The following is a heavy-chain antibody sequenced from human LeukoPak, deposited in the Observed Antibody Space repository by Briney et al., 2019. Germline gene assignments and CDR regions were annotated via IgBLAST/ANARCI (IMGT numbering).Heavy chain of an antibody. V-gene: IGHV1-69*04. D-gene: IGHD4-11*01. CDR1: GGTFSSYT. Sequence: GASVKVSCKASGGTFSSYTISWVRQAPGQGLEWMGRIIPILGIANCAQKFQGRATITADKSTSTAYMELSSLRSEDTAVYCCARERGYSNYVIDYWGQGTLVTVSS. CDR2: IIPILGIA. J-gene: IGHJ4*02. CDR3: ARERGYSNYVIDY.